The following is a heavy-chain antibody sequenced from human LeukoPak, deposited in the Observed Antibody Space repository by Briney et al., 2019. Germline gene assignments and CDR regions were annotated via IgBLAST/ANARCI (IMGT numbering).Heavy chain of an antibody. V-gene: IGHV3-21*01. CDR2: ISSSSSYI. J-gene: IGHJ4*02. CDR1: GFTFSSYS. Sequence: PGGSLRLSCAASGFTFSSYSMNWVRQAPGKGLEWVSSISSSSSYIYYADSVKGRFTISRDNAKNSLYLQMNSLRAEDTAEYYCARDRGYYYDSSGYTSFDYWGQGTLVTVSS. CDR3: ARDRGYYYDSSGYTSFDY. D-gene: IGHD3-22*01.